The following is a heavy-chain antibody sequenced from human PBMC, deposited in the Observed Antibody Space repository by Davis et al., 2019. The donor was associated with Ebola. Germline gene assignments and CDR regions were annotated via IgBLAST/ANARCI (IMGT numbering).Heavy chain of an antibody. J-gene: IGHJ4*02. CDR1: GFTFSSYA. CDR2: ISYDGSNK. D-gene: IGHD2-15*01. V-gene: IGHV3-30-3*01. CDR3: ARVVVAAFDY. Sequence: GSLRLSCAASGFTFSSYAMHWVRQAPGKGLGWVAVISYDGSNKYYADSVKGRFTISRDNSKNTLYLQMNSLRAEDTAVYYCARVVVAAFDYWGQGTLVTVSS.